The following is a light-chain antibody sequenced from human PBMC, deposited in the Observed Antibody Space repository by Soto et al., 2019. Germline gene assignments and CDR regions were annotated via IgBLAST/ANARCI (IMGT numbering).Light chain of an antibody. CDR1: SSDVGGYNY. CDR3: CSYAGSYPVV. V-gene: IGLV2-11*01. Sequence: QSALTQPRSVSGSPGQSVPISCTGTSSDVGGYNYVSWHQQHPGKAPKLMIYDVSKRPSGVPDRFSGSKSGNTASLTISGLQAEDEADYYCCSYAGSYPVVFGGGTKLTVL. J-gene: IGLJ2*01. CDR2: DVS.